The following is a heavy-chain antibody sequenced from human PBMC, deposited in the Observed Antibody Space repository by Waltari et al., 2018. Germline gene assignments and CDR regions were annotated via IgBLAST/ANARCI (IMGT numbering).Heavy chain of an antibody. V-gene: IGHV4-38-2*01. J-gene: IGHJ4*02. Sequence: QVQLQESGPGLVKPSETLSLTCAVSGYSISSGYYWGWIRQPPGKGLEWIGSIYHSGSTYYNPSLKSRVTISVDTSKNQFSLKLSSVTAADTAVYYCARHPLVVIKPYYFDYWGQGTLVIVSS. CDR2: IYHSGST. CDR1: GYSISSGYY. CDR3: ARHPLVVIKPYYFDY. D-gene: IGHD3-22*01.